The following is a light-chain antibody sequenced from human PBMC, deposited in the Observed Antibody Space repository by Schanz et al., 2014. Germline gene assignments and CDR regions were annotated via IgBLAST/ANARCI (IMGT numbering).Light chain of an antibody. CDR2: SNN. Sequence: QSVLTQPPSASGPPGQRVTISCSGSSSNIGSNTVNWYQQLPGTAPKLLIYSNNQRPSGVPDRFSGSKSGTSASLAITGLQAEDEADYYCQSYDKSLHGSVFGGGTKLTVL. V-gene: IGLV1-44*01. J-gene: IGLJ3*02. CDR3: QSYDKSLHGSV. CDR1: SSNIGSNT.